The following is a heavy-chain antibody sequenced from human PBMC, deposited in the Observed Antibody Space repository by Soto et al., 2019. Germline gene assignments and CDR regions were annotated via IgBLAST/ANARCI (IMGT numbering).Heavy chain of an antibody. D-gene: IGHD2-2*01. CDR2: ISGSGGST. J-gene: IGHJ4*02. CDR3: AKRGYCSSISCSYYFDY. V-gene: IGHV3-23*01. CDR1: GFTFSSYD. Sequence: GGSLRLSCAASGFTFSSYDMSWVRQAPGKGLEWVSVISGSGGSTYYADSVKGRFTISRDNSKNTLYLQMNSLRAEDTAVYYCAKRGYCSSISCSYYFDYWAREPWSPSPQ.